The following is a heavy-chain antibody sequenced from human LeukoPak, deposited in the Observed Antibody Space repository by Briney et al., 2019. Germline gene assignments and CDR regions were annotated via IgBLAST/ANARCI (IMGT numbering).Heavy chain of an antibody. CDR3: ARDNSNYGYFDY. CDR2: IYYSGST. J-gene: IGHJ4*02. CDR1: GGSISSYY. Sequence: SETLSLTCTVSGGSISSYYWSWIRQPPGEGLEWIGYIYYSGSTNYNPSLKSRVTISVDTSKNQFSLKLSSVTAADTAVYYCARDNSNYGYFDYWGQGTLVTVSS. V-gene: IGHV4-59*01. D-gene: IGHD4-11*01.